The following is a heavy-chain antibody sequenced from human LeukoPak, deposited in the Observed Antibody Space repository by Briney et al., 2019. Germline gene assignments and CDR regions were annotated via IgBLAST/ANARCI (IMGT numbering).Heavy chain of an antibody. Sequence: ASVKVSCKASGYTFTSYDINWVRQATGQGLEWMGWINPNSGGTNYAQKFQGRVTMTRDTSISTAYMELSRLRSDDTAVYYCASVGYYDFWSGYSRDAFDMWGQGTMVTVSS. CDR2: INPNSGGT. D-gene: IGHD3-3*01. CDR1: GYTFTSYD. V-gene: IGHV1-2*02. J-gene: IGHJ3*02. CDR3: ASVGYYDFWSGYSRDAFDM.